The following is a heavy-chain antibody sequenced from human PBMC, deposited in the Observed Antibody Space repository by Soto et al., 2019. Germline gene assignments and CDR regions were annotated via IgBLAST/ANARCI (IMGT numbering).Heavy chain of an antibody. CDR1: GFTFSSYG. V-gene: IGHV3-33*01. D-gene: IGHD6-19*01. Sequence: SGGSLRLSCAASGFTFSSYGMHWVRQAPGKGLEWVAVIWYDGSNKYYADSVKGRFTISRDNSKNTLYLQMNSLRAEDTAVYYCARDRGSSGWYDAFDIWGQGTMVTVSS. CDR2: IWYDGSNK. CDR3: ARDRGSSGWYDAFDI. J-gene: IGHJ3*02.